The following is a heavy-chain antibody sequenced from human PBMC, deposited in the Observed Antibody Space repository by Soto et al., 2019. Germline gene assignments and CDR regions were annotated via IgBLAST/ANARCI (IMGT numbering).Heavy chain of an antibody. CDR2: ISGSGGST. D-gene: IGHD4-17*01. CDR3: AMGTTVTMHEFDY. CDR1: GFTFSNAW. V-gene: IGHV3-23*01. Sequence: GGSLRLSCAASGFTFSNAWINWVRQAPGKGLEWVSAISGSGGSTYYADSVKGRFTISRDNSKNTLYLQMNSLRAEDTAVYYCAMGTTVTMHEFDYWGQGTLVTVSS. J-gene: IGHJ4*02.